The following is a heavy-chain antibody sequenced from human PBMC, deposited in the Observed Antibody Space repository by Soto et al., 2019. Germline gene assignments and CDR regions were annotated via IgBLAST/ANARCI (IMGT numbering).Heavy chain of an antibody. Sequence: GGSLRLSCAASGFTFSSYGMHWVRQAPGKGLEWVAVISYDGSNKYYADSVKGRFTISRDNSKNTLYLQMNSLRAEDTAVYYCAKMPGSSSPLDYWGQGTLVTVSS. CDR3: AKMPGSSSPLDY. CDR1: GFTFSSYG. D-gene: IGHD6-6*01. CDR2: ISYDGSNK. J-gene: IGHJ4*02. V-gene: IGHV3-30*18.